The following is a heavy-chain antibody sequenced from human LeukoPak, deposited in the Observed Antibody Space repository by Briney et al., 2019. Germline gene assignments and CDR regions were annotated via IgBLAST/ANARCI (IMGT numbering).Heavy chain of an antibody. CDR3: AREGDYRNPFDY. V-gene: IGHV3-48*04. CDR1: GFTFSTYS. D-gene: IGHD4-11*01. CDR2: VSGSSSTT. Sequence: GGSLRLSCAASGFTFSTYSMNWVRQATGKGLEWVSEVSGSSSTTYYADSVKGRFTISRDNAKNTLYLQMNSLRAEDTAVFYCAREGDYRNPFDYWGQGTLATVSS. J-gene: IGHJ4*02.